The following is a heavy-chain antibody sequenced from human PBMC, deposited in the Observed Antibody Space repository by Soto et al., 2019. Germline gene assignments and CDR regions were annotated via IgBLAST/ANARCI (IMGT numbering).Heavy chain of an antibody. J-gene: IGHJ4*02. CDR1: GFSLSSTRMA. Sequence: QITLKESGPTLVKPTQTLTLTCTFSGFSLSSTRMAVGWIRQPPGKALEWLALIYWDDDKRYSPFLKSRLTIAKDTSKTQVVLTMSNMAPVDTARYYCAHIVVAGLGYYFDYWGQGTLVTVSS. V-gene: IGHV2-5*02. CDR3: AHIVVAGLGYYFDY. CDR2: IYWDDDK. D-gene: IGHD6-19*01.